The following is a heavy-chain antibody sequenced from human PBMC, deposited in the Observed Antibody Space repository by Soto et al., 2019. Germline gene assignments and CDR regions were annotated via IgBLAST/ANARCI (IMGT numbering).Heavy chain of an antibody. V-gene: IGHV5-51*01. D-gene: IGHD3-10*01. Sequence: EVQLVQSGAEVKKPGESLQISCKGSGYSFTSYWIGWVRQMPGKGLEWMGIIYPGDSDTRYSPSFQGQVTISADKSISTAYLQWSSLKASDTAMYYCARSTTHRAITLYNWFDPWGQGTLVTVSS. CDR2: IYPGDSDT. J-gene: IGHJ5*02. CDR1: GYSFTSYW. CDR3: ARSTTHRAITLYNWFDP.